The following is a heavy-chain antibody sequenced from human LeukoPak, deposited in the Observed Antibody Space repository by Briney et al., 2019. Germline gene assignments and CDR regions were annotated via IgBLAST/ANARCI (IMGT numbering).Heavy chain of an antibody. Sequence: GGSLRLSCAASGFTFSDYEMSWVRQAPGKGLEWVSYISSSGRTIYYADSVKGRFTISRDNAKNSLYLQMNSLRAEDTAIYYCVREGGSSFFEYWGQGTLVTVSS. V-gene: IGHV3-48*03. J-gene: IGHJ4*02. D-gene: IGHD1-26*01. CDR1: GFTFSDYE. CDR2: ISSSGRTI. CDR3: VREGGSSFFEY.